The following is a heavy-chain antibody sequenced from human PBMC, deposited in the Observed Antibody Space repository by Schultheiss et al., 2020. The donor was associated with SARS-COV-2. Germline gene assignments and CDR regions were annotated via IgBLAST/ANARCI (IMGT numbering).Heavy chain of an antibody. CDR3: ARDQGYCSSTSCYSGAFDI. D-gene: IGHD2-2*02. CDR1: GFIFSAYD. V-gene: IGHV3-21*01. Sequence: GGSLRLSCAASGFIFSAYDMTWVRQTPGKGLEWVSSISSSSSYIYYADSVKGRFTISRDNAKNSLYLQMNSLRAEDTAVYYCARDQGYCSSTSCYSGAFDIWGQGTMVTVSS. J-gene: IGHJ3*02. CDR2: ISSSSSYI.